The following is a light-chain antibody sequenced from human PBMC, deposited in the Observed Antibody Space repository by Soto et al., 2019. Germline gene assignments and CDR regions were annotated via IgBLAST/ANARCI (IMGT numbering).Light chain of an antibody. V-gene: IGKV1-5*03. CDR3: QQYNSYPYT. Sequence: DIQTTQSPSTLSASVGDRVTITCRASQSISSWLAWYQQKPGKAPKLLIYKASNLQSGVPSRFSGSGSGTELTLTISSLQPDDTATYYCQQYNSYPYTFGQGTKLEIK. CDR1: QSISSW. J-gene: IGKJ2*01. CDR2: KAS.